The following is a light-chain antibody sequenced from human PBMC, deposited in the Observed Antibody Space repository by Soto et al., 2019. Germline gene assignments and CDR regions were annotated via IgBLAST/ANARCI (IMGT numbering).Light chain of an antibody. V-gene: IGKV1-5*03. CDR2: EAS. Sequence: DIQMTQSPSTLSASVGDRVTITCRASQSISGSLAWYQQKPGTAPKLLIYEASKLKSGVPSSFSGSGSGTEYTLTISSLQPDDSASYYCQQYNGYWTFGQGTRVEIK. J-gene: IGKJ1*01. CDR3: QQYNGYWT. CDR1: QSISGS.